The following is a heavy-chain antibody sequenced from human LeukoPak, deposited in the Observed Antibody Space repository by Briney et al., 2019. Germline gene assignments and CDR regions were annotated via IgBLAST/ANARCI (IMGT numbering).Heavy chain of an antibody. CDR3: AKAVRTTTFAIFGVFTPMDV. D-gene: IGHD3-3*01. J-gene: IGHJ6*04. CDR2: ISNTVGGRT. CDR1: GFTFSSYG. V-gene: IGHV3-23*01. Sequence: GGSLRLSCAASGFTFSSYGTHWVRQAPGKGLEWVSAISNTVGGRTYYADSVKGRFTISRDDSKNTVYLQMNSLRAEDTAVYYCAKAVRTTTFAIFGVFTPMDVWGKGTTVTVSS.